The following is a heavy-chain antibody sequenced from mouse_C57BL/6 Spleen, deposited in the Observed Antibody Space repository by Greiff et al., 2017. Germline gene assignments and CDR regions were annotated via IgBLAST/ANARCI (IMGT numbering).Heavy chain of an antibody. V-gene: IGHV1-7*01. J-gene: IGHJ3*01. D-gene: IGHD3-2*02. CDR2: INPSSGYT. CDR3: ARPSGSGYGFAY. Sequence: QVQLQQSGAELAKPGASVKLSCKASGYTFTSYWMHWVKQRPGQGLEWIGYINPSSGYTKYNQKFKDKATLTADKSSITAYMQLSSLTYEASAVYYCARPSGSGYGFAYWGQGTLVTVSA. CDR1: GYTFTSYW.